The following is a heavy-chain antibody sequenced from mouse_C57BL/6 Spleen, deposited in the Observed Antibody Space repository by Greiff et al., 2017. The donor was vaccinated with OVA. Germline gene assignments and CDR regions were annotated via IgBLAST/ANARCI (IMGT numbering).Heavy chain of an antibody. CDR2: INPNNGGT. J-gene: IGHJ4*01. CDR1: GYTFTDYY. D-gene: IGHD1-1*01. CDR3: ATYGSEYWYAMDY. Sequence: EVQLQQSGPELVKPGASVKISCKASGYTFTDYYMNWVKQSHGKSLEWIGDINPNNGGTSYNQKFKGKATLTVDKSSSTAYMELRSLTSEDSAVYYCATYGSEYWYAMDYWGQGTSVTVSS. V-gene: IGHV1-26*01.